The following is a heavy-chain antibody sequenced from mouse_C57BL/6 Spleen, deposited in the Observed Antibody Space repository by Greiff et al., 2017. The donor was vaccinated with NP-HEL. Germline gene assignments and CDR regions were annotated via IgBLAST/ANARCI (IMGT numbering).Heavy chain of an antibody. J-gene: IGHJ2*01. D-gene: IGHD2-1*01. CDR2: IYPRSGNT. Sequence: VHLVESGAELARPGASVKLSCKASGYTFTSYGISWVKQRTGQGLEWIGEIYPRSGNTYYNEKFKGKATLTADKSSSTAYMELRSLTSEDSAVYFCVYYGNYVDYWGQGTTLTVSS. CDR3: VYYGNYVDY. CDR1: GYTFTSYG. V-gene: IGHV1-81*01.